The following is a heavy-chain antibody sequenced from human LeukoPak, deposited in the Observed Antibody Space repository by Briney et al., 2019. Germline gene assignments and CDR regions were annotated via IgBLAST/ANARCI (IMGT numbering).Heavy chain of an antibody. CDR3: ARDRETYYDILTGYYTLGDAFDI. V-gene: IGHV3-74*01. J-gene: IGHJ3*02. D-gene: IGHD3-9*01. CDR2: INRDGSST. Sequence: GGSLRLSCAASGFTFSTYWMHWVRQAPGKGLVWVSRINRDGSSTSYADSVKGRFTISRDNAKNTMYLQMNSLRAEDTAVYYCARDRETYYDILTGYYTLGDAFDIWGQGTMVTVSS. CDR1: GFTFSTYW.